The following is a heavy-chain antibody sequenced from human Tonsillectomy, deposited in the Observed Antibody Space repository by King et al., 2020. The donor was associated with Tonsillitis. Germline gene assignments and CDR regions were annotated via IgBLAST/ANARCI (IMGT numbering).Heavy chain of an antibody. CDR2: ISSNGGNT. J-gene: IGHJ4*02. V-gene: IGHV3-64D*06. CDR1: GFTFSGYS. D-gene: IGHD5-18*01. CDR3: VKVVDAAMVSGGDY. Sequence: VQLVESGGDLVQPGGSLRLSCSASGFTFSGYSMHWVRQAPGKGLEYVSAISSNGGNTYYADSVKGRFTISRDNSGNTLYLKMNSLRTEDTAVYYCVKVVDAAMVSGGDYWGQGTLVTVSS.